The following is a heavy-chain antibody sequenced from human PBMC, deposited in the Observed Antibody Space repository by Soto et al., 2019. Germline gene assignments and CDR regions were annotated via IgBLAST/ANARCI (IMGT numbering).Heavy chain of an antibody. J-gene: IGHJ5*02. CDR2: MNPNSGNT. Sequence: ASVKVSCKASGYTFINYDINWVRQATGQGLECMGWMNPNSGNTGYAQKFQGRVTMTRNTSISTAYMELSSLRSEDTAVYYCARGGVPAAISPERNWFDPWGQGTLVIVSS. CDR1: GYTFINYD. V-gene: IGHV1-8*01. CDR3: ARGGVPAAISPERNWFDP. D-gene: IGHD2-2*01.